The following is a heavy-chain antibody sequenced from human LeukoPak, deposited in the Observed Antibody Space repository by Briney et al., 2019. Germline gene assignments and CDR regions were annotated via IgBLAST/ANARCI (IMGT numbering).Heavy chain of an antibody. J-gene: IGHJ4*02. CDR1: GGSISSGSNY. CDR2: IYYSGST. CDR3: ARDSGYSYGPFDY. Sequence: SETLSLTCTVSGGSISSGSNYWSWIRQHPGKGLEWIGYIYYSGSTYYNPSLKSRVTISVDTSKHQFSLKLSSVTAADTAVYYCARDSGYSYGPFDYWGQGTLVTVSS. D-gene: IGHD5-18*01. V-gene: IGHV4-31*03.